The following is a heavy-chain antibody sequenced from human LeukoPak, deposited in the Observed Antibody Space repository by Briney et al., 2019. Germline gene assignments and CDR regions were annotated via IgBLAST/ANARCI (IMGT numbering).Heavy chain of an antibody. CDR1: GESLYHRHYH. CDR2: IYDSGIT. D-gene: IGHD3-10*01. V-gene: IGHV4-31*03. Sequence: TLSLTFSVSGESLYHRHYHWSWIRAHPGTGVEWIGYIYDSGITYYNPSLKSRVTKSAYPSQNQCSLTLSSVTAADTAVDYCARDREGSGGGFDSWGQGTMVTVSS. J-gene: IGHJ3*02. CDR3: ARDREGSGGGFDS.